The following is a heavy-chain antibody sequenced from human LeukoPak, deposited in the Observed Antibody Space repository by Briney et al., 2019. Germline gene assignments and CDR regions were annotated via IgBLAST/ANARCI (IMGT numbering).Heavy chain of an antibody. CDR2: IYTSGST. D-gene: IGHD6-13*01. J-gene: IGHJ3*02. V-gene: IGHV4-4*08. Sequence: SETLSLTCTVSGGSISSYYWSWIRQPPGKGLEWIGRIYTSGSTNYNPSLKSRVTISVDTSKNQFSLKLSSVTAADTAVYYCARLAAAGTKYAFDIWGQGTMVTVSS. CDR1: GGSISSYY. CDR3: ARLAAAGTKYAFDI.